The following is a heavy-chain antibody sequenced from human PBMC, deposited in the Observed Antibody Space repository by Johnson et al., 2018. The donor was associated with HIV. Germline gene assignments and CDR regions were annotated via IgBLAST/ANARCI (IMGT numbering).Heavy chain of an antibody. D-gene: IGHD3-22*01. V-gene: IGHV3-20*04. CDR2: INWNGATP. CDR1: GFSFDEYD. CDR3: ARDHYYDSSGYFAFDI. J-gene: IGHJ3*02. Sequence: VQLVESGGGVARPGGSLRLSCEASGFSFDEYDMSWVRQAPGKGLEWVSGINWNGATPGSADSVKGRFTISRDNAKNFLYLQMNSLRGEDTAVYYCARDHYYDSSGYFAFDIWGQGTMVTVSS.